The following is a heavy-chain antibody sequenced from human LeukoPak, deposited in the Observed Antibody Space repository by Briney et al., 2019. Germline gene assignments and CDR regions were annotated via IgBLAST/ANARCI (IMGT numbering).Heavy chain of an antibody. CDR2: IKQDGSEK. D-gene: IGHD6-19*01. Sequence: GGSLRLSCAASGFTFSSYWMSWVRRAPGKGLEWVANIKQDGSEKYYVDSVKGRFTISRDNAKNSLYLQMNSLRAEDTAVYYCARGAIIAVAGNFDYWGQGTLVTVSS. J-gene: IGHJ4*02. CDR3: ARGAIIAVAGNFDY. V-gene: IGHV3-7*01. CDR1: GFTFSSYW.